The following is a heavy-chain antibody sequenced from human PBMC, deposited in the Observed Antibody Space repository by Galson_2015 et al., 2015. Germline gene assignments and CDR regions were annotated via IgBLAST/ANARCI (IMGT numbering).Heavy chain of an antibody. V-gene: IGHV3-30-3*01. Sequence: SLRLSCAASGFTFSSYAMHWVRQAPGKGLEWVAVISYDGSNQYYADSVKGRFTISRDNSKNTLYLQMNSLRAEDTAVFFCARGIPAAGGEVDYFDYWGQGTLVTVSS. CDR1: GFTFSSYA. CDR3: ARGIPAAGGEVDYFDY. CDR2: ISYDGSNQ. D-gene: IGHD6-13*01. J-gene: IGHJ4*02.